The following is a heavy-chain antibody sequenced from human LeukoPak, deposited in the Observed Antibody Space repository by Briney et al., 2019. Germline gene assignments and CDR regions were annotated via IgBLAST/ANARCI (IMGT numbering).Heavy chain of an antibody. CDR1: GGTFSSYA. CDR3: ARHGKQQLVPSAFDI. CDR2: IIPIFGTA. Sequence: SSVKVSCKASGGTFSSYAISWVRQAPGQGLEWMGGIIPIFGTANYAQKFQGRVTITTDESTSTAYMELSSLRSEDTAVYYCARHGKQQLVPSAFDIWGQGTMVTVSS. V-gene: IGHV1-69*05. J-gene: IGHJ3*02. D-gene: IGHD6-13*01.